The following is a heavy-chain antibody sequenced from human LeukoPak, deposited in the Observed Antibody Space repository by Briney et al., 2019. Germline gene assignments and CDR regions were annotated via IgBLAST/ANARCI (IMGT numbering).Heavy chain of an antibody. D-gene: IGHD1-1*01. V-gene: IGHV4-38-2*02. CDR1: GYSISSGYY. J-gene: IGHJ5*02. Sequence: PSETLSLTCTVSGYSISSGYYWGWIRQPPGKGLEWIGSIYYSGSTYYNPSLKSRVTISVDTSKNQFSLKLSSVTAADTAVYYCFRWNPDNWFDPWGQGTLVTVSS. CDR2: IYYSGST. CDR3: FRWNPDNWFDP.